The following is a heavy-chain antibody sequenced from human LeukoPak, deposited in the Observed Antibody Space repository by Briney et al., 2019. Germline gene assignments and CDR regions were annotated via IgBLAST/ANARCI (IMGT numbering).Heavy chain of an antibody. Sequence: SETLSLTCTVSGGSISSYYWSWIRQPPGKGLEWIGYIYYSGSTNYNPSLKSRVTISVDTSKNQFSLKLSSVTAADTAVYYCARQGAFPYDYVWGSYRPFDYWGQGTLVTVSS. V-gene: IGHV4-59*08. D-gene: IGHD3-16*02. CDR1: GGSISSYY. J-gene: IGHJ4*02. CDR3: ARQGAFPYDYVWGSYRPFDY. CDR2: IYYSGST.